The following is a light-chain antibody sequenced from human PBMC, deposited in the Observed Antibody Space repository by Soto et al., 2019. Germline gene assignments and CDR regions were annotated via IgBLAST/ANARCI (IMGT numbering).Light chain of an antibody. Sequence: QSALTQPRSVSGSPGQSVTISCSGTSSDVGGYEYVSWYQQHPGKAPTLIIYHVAQRPSGVPDRSSASKSGTTASLTISGLQAEDEAEYFCCSYAAGQTLVFGGGTKLTVL. J-gene: IGLJ2*01. V-gene: IGLV2-11*01. CDR2: HVA. CDR1: SSDVGGYEY. CDR3: CSYAAGQTLV.